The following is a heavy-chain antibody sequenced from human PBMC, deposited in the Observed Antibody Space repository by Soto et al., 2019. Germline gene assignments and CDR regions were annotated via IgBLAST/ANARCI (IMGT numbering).Heavy chain of an antibody. D-gene: IGHD3-3*01. J-gene: IGHJ4*02. V-gene: IGHV1-3*01. Sequence: GASVKVSCKASGYTFTSYAMHWVRQAPGQRLEWMGWINAGNGNTKYSQKFQGRVTITRDTSASTAYMELSSLRSEDTAVYYCARTLHQSYYDFWIDYWGQGTLVTVSS. CDR3: ARTLHQSYYDFWIDY. CDR1: GYTFTSYA. CDR2: INAGNGNT.